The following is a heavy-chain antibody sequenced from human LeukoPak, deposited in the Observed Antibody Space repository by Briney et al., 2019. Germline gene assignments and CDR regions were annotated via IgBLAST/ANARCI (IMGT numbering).Heavy chain of an antibody. CDR3: AREVVVVVAATGYFDY. V-gene: IGHV1-69*13. CDR2: IIPIFGTA. D-gene: IGHD2-15*01. Sequence: GASVKVSCKASGGTFSSYAISWVRQAPGQGLEWMGGIIPIFGTANYAQKFQGRVTITADESTSTAYMELSSLRSEDTAVYYCAREVVVVVAATGYFDYWGQGTLSPSPQ. J-gene: IGHJ4*02. CDR1: GGTFSSYA.